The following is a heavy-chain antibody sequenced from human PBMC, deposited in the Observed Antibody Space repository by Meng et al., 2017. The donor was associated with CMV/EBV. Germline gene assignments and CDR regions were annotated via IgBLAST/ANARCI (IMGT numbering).Heavy chain of an antibody. CDR3: AISFPRGYCSSTSCYTGFRPYYGMDV. CDR2: INSEGSST. V-gene: IGHV3-74*01. J-gene: IGHJ6*02. CDR1: GFTFSSYW. Sequence: GESLKISCAASGFTFSSYWMHWVRQAPGKGLVWVSRINSEGSSTSYADSVKGRFTISRDNAKNTLYLQMNSLRAEDTAVYYCAISFPRGYCSSTSCYTGFRPYYGMDVWGQGTTVTVSS. D-gene: IGHD2-2*02.